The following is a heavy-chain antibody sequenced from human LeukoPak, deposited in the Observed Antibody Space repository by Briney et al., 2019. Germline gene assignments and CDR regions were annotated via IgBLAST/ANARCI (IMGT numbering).Heavy chain of an antibody. CDR2: IIPIFGTA. Sequence: GASVKVSCKASGGTFSSYAISWVRQAPGQGLEWMGGIIPIFGTANYAQKLQGRVTMTTDTSTSTAYMELRSLRSDDTAVYYCARVSASWFDPWGQGTLVTVSS. V-gene: IGHV1-69*05. J-gene: IGHJ5*02. D-gene: IGHD2-2*01. CDR1: GGTFSSYA. CDR3: ARVSASWFDP.